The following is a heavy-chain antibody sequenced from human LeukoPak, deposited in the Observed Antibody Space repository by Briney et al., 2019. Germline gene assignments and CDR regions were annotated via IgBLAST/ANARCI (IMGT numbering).Heavy chain of an antibody. J-gene: IGHJ4*02. CDR2: ISGSGGST. V-gene: IGHV3-23*01. CDR3: AKRGLAAALFR. Sequence: GGSLRLSCAASGFTFSSYDMSWVRQAPGKGLEWVSDISGSGGSTYYADSVKGRFTISRDNSKNTLYLQMNRLRAEDTAVYYCAKRGLAAALFRWGQGTLVTVSS. D-gene: IGHD6-13*01. CDR1: GFTFSSYD.